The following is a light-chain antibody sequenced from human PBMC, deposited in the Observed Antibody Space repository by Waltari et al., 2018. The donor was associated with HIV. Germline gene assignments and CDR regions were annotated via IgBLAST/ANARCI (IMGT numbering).Light chain of an antibody. J-gene: IGLJ3*02. Sequence: QSVLTQPPSASGTPGPRVTISCSGSSSHIGSNTVNWYQQLPGTAPKLLIYSNNQRPSGVPDRFSGSKSGTSASLAISGLQSEDEADYYCATWDDSLNGRWVFGGGTKLTVL. CDR1: SSHIGSNT. CDR3: ATWDDSLNGRWV. V-gene: IGLV1-44*01. CDR2: SNN.